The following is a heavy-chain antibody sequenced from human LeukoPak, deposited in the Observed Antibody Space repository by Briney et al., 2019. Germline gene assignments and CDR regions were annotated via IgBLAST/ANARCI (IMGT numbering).Heavy chain of an antibody. J-gene: IGHJ1*01. Sequence: PGGSLRLSCAASGFTFKRVWMSWLRQAPGKGLEWVANINLDGSKTHYIDSVEGRFTISRDNTKNSLYLQMNSLRAEDTAVYYCAKDPYSSGWYRGEYFQHWGQGTLVTVSS. CDR2: INLDGSKT. V-gene: IGHV3-7*01. CDR3: AKDPYSSGWYRGEYFQH. D-gene: IGHD6-19*01. CDR1: GFTFKRVW.